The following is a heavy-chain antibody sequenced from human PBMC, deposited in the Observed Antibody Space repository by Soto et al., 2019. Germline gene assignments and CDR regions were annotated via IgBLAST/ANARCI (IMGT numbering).Heavy chain of an antibody. CDR2: IYYSGST. V-gene: IGHV4-31*03. Sequence: SETLSLTCTVSGGSISSGGYYWSWIRQHPGKGLEWIGYIYYSGSTYYNPSLKSRVTISVDTSKNQFSLKLSSVTAADTAVYYCARDSGSGYNYANDGGAYYYYYDYMDVWGKGTTVTVSS. CDR3: ARDSGSGYNYANDGGAYYYYYDYMDV. D-gene: IGHD3-22*01. J-gene: IGHJ6*03. CDR1: GGSISSGGYY.